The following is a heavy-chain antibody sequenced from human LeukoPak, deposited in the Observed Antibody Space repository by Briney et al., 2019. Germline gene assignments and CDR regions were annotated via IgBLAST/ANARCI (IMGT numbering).Heavy chain of an antibody. CDR3: AKNPVSYYYDSSGYVDY. CDR1: GFTLSSYA. CDR2: ISGSGGST. D-gene: IGHD3-22*01. Sequence: GGSLRLSCAASGFTLSSYAMSWVRQAPGKRLEWVSAISGSGGSTYYADSVKGRFTISRDNSKNTLYLQMNSLRAEDTAVYYCAKNPVSYYYDSSGYVDYWGQGTLVTVSS. V-gene: IGHV3-23*01. J-gene: IGHJ4*02.